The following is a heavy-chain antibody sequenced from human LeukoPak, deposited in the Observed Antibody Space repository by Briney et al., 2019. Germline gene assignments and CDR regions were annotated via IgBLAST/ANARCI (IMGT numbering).Heavy chain of an antibody. CDR2: INSDGSSI. CDR1: GFTFSSHW. Sequence: GGSLRLSCAASGFTFSSHWMHWVRQAPGKGLVWVSRINSDGSSISYADSVKGRFTISRDNAKNSLYLQMNSLRAEDTALYYCANYNYWGQGTLVTVSS. D-gene: IGHD3-10*01. J-gene: IGHJ4*02. CDR3: ANYNY. V-gene: IGHV3-74*01.